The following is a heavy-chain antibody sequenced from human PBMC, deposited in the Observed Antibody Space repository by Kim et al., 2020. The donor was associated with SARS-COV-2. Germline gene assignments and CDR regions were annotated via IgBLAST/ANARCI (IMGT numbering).Heavy chain of an antibody. CDR1: GFTFSSYA. D-gene: IGHD3-16*01. J-gene: IGHJ4*02. CDR2: ISGSGGST. V-gene: IGHV3-23*01. CDR3: AKDLGGPNRGLSLGYFDY. Sequence: GGSLRLSCAASGFTFSSYAMSWVRQAPGKGLEWVSAISGSGGSTYYADSVKGRFTISRDNSKNTLYLQMNSLRAEDTAVYYCAKDLGGPNRGLSLGYFDYWGQGTLVTVSS.